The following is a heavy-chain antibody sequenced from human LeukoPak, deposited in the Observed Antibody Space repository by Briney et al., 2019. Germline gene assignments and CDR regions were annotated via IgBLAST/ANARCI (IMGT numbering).Heavy chain of an antibody. CDR3: ARQITMVRGVIILDY. CDR1: GYTFTNYW. CDR2: IYPGDSDT. Sequence: GESLKISCKGSGYTFTNYWIGWVRQMPGKGLEWMGIIYPGDSDTRYSPSFQGQVTISADKSISTAYLQWSSLKASDTAMYYCARQITMVRGVIILDYWGQGTLVTVSS. J-gene: IGHJ4*02. D-gene: IGHD3-10*01. V-gene: IGHV5-51*01.